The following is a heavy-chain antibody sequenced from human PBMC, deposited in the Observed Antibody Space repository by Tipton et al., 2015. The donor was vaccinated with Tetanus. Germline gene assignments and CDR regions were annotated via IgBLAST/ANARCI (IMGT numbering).Heavy chain of an antibody. CDR3: AKGAFRLWSGDYTVDYNAMDV. J-gene: IGHJ6*02. CDR1: GNTFSSST. V-gene: IGHV1-69*06. D-gene: IGHD3-3*01. Sequence: QSGAEVKKPGSSMRLSCKASGNTFSSSTLSWVRQAPGHGLEWMGMIVPLFGSAYYAQKFQDRVTITADKSASTAYLDLRSLKSDDTAVDYCAKGAFRLWSGDYTVDYNAMDVWAQGTTVTVSS. CDR2: IVPLFGSA.